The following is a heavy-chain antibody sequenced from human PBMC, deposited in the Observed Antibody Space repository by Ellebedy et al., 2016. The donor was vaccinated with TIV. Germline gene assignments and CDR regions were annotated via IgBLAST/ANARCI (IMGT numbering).Heavy chain of an antibody. D-gene: IGHD2-2*01. J-gene: IGHJ4*02. CDR3: ARGSRRGYCSSTSCYDFVYY. CDR2: IIPIFGTA. CDR1: GYTFTSYG. Sequence: ASVKVSCKASGYTFTSYGISWLRQAPGPGIEWMGGIIPIFGTANYAQQFQGRVTMTRDTTTSTVYMELSSLRSEDTAVYYCARGSRRGYCSSTSCYDFVYYWGQGTLVTVSS. V-gene: IGHV1-69*05.